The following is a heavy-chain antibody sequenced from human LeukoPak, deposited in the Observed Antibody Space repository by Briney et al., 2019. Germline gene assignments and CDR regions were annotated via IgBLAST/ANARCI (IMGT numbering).Heavy chain of an antibody. Sequence: SETLSLTCTVSGGSISSSSYYWGWIRQPPGKGLEWIGSIYYSGSTYYNPSLKSRVTISVDTSKNQFSLKLSSVTAADTAVYYCARVEARGYYTIPFFDYWGQGTLVTVSS. CDR1: GGSISSSSYY. CDR2: IYYSGST. CDR3: ARVEARGYYTIPFFDY. J-gene: IGHJ4*02. V-gene: IGHV4-39*07. D-gene: IGHD3-22*01.